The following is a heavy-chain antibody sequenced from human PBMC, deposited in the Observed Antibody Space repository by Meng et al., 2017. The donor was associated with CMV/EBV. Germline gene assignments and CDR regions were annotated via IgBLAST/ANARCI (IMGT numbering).Heavy chain of an antibody. CDR3: ARLGDYGGNSGVDFDL. Sequence: SQTLSLTCAVYGGSFSVYYWSWIRQPPGKGLEWIGEINHSGSTNYNPSLKSRVTISVDTSKNQFSLKLSSVTAADTAVYYCARLGDYGGNSGVDFDLWGRGTLVTVSS. CDR2: INHSGST. J-gene: IGHJ2*01. V-gene: IGHV4-34*01. CDR1: GGSFSVYY. D-gene: IGHD4-23*01.